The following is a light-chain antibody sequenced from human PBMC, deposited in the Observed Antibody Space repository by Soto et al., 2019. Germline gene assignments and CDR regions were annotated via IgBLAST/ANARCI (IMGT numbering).Light chain of an antibody. Sequence: QSVLTQPASVSGSPGQSITISCTGTSSDVGGFDYVSWYRQYPGKAPKVMIYDVNNRPSWVSARFSGSKSGNTASLTISGLQAEDEADYYCSSYTSRSTVVFGGGTKLTVL. J-gene: IGLJ3*02. V-gene: IGLV2-14*03. CDR1: SSDVGGFDY. CDR2: DVN. CDR3: SSYTSRSTVV.